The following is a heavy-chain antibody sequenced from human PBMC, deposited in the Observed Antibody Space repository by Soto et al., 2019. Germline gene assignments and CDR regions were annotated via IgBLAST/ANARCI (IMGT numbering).Heavy chain of an antibody. CDR3: ARSFGWYAVDS. J-gene: IGHJ4*02. CDR1: GGSISSYY. CDR2: IYYSGST. V-gene: IGHV4-59*12. D-gene: IGHD6-19*01. Sequence: SETLSLTCTVSGGSISSYYWSWIRQPPGKGLEWIGYIYYSGSTNYNPSLKSRVTISVDTSKNQFSLKLSSVTAADTATYYCARSFGWYAVDSWGQGILVTVSS.